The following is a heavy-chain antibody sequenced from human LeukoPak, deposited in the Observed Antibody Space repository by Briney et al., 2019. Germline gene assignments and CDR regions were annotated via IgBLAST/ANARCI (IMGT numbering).Heavy chain of an antibody. CDR1: GYTFSDYY. J-gene: IGHJ4*02. D-gene: IGHD2-15*01. Sequence: ASVKVSRKASGYTFSDYYIHWVRQAPGQGLEWMGWITPNSGGTKYAQRFQGRVTMTRDTSISTAYMDLSSLGSDDTAVFYCVRKSATRRTSEFDYWGQGTPATVSS. CDR3: VRKSATRRTSEFDY. V-gene: IGHV1-2*02. CDR2: ITPNSGGT.